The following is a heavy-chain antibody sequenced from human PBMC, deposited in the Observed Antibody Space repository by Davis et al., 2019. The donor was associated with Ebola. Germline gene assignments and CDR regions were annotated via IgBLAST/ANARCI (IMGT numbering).Heavy chain of an antibody. CDR1: GFTFSSYW. Sequence: GESLKISCAASGFTFSSYWMSWVRQAPGKGLEWVANIKQDGSEKYYVDSVKGRFTISRDNAKNSLYLQMNSLRAEDTAVYYCARVGPGYYDFWSGYYTHGMDVWSQGTTVTVSS. CDR3: ARVGPGYYDFWSGYYTHGMDV. V-gene: IGHV3-7*03. CDR2: IKQDGSEK. J-gene: IGHJ6*02. D-gene: IGHD3-3*01.